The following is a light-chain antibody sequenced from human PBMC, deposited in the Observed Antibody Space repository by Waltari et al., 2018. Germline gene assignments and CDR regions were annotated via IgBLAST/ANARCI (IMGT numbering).Light chain of an antibody. Sequence: QLVLTHSPSASASLGASVKLTCTLSSGHSSNVIAWLQQRPEKGPRYLMKVNSDGSHSKGDEIPDRFSGSSSGAERYLTISNLQSEDEADYFCQTGGHGTWVFGGGTTLTVL. V-gene: IGLV4-69*01. CDR3: QTGGHGTWV. CDR2: VNSDGSH. CDR1: SGHSSNV. J-gene: IGLJ3*02.